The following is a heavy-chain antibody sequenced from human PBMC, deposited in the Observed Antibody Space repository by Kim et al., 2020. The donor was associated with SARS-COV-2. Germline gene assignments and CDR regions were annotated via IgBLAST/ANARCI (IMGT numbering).Heavy chain of an antibody. CDR1: GYTFTSYA. V-gene: IGHV7-4-1*02. Sequence: ASVKVSCKASGYTFTSYAMNWVRQAPGQGLEWVGWINTNTGNPTYAQGFTGRFVFSLDTSVSTAYLRISSLKAEDTDVYFCARKYFDWLLLGYYYSNMDVWGQETAVTVSS. D-gene: IGHD3-9*01. CDR2: INTNTGNP. J-gene: IGHJ6*02. CDR3: ARKYFDWLLLGYYYSNMDV.